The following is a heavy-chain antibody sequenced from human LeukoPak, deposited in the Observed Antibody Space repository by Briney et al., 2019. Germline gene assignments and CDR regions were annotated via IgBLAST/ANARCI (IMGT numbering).Heavy chain of an antibody. J-gene: IGHJ5*02. CDR3: ARELDGNGGWFDP. Sequence: SETLSLTCTVSGDSISDFYWSWIRQSQGKGLEWIGEVYYSGSTHYNPSLKSRVTISVDTSKNQFSLSLRSVTAADTAVYYCARELDGNGGWFDPWGQGTVVTVSA. CDR1: GDSISDFY. D-gene: IGHD5-24*01. CDR2: VYYSGST. V-gene: IGHV4-59*01.